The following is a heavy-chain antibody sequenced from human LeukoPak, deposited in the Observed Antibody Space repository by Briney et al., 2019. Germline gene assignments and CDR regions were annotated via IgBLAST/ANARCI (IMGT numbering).Heavy chain of an antibody. V-gene: IGHV4-61*02. D-gene: IGHD6-19*01. J-gene: IGHJ4*02. Sequence: TASETLSLTCTVSGGSITSGTCYWSWIRQPAGRGLEWIGRIYTSGSTNYNPSLKSRLTISLDTSKKQISLKLSSVTAADTAVYYCARDSVAPQRPYSTGWYDYWGQGTLVTVSS. CDR3: ARDSVAPQRPYSTGWYDY. CDR1: GGSITSGTCY. CDR2: IYTSGST.